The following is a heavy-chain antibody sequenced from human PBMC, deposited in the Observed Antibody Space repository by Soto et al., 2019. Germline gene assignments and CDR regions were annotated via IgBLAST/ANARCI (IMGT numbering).Heavy chain of an antibody. D-gene: IGHD3-3*01. Sequence: QVQLQESGPGLVKPSETLSLTCTVSGGSISSYYWSWIRQPPGKGLEWIGYIYYSGSTNYNPSLKSRVTISVDTSKNQFSLKLSSVTAADTAVYYCARGRFGYDFWSDSPEGWFDPWGQGTLVTVSS. CDR3: ARGRFGYDFWSDSPEGWFDP. CDR2: IYYSGST. J-gene: IGHJ5*02. V-gene: IGHV4-59*01. CDR1: GGSISSYY.